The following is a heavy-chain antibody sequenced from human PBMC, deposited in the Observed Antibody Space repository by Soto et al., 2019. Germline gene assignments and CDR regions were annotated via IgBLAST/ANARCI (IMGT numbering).Heavy chain of an antibody. CDR1: GGSISSGGYS. D-gene: IGHD3-9*01. CDR2: IYHSGST. V-gene: IGHV4-30-2*01. J-gene: IGHJ4*02. Sequence: SETLSLTCAVSGGSISSGGYSWSWIRQPPGKGLEWIGYIYHSGSTYYNPSLKSRVTISVDRSKNQFSLKLSSVTAADTAVYYCARGRGDILTGYSSPLYYFDYSGQGTLVTVS. CDR3: ARGRGDILTGYSSPLYYFDY.